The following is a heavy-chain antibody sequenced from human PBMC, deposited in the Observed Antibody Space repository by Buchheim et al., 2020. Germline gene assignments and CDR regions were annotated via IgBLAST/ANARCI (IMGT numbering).Heavy chain of an antibody. V-gene: IGHV3-48*01. CDR3: AREPKYYDILSGQYGGGMDV. CDR2: ISSSSSTI. J-gene: IGHJ6*02. Sequence: EVQLVESGGGLVQPGGSLRLSCAASGSTFSSYSMNWVRQAPGKGLEWVSYISSSSSTIYYADSVKGRFTISRDNAKNSLYLQMNSLRAEDTAVYYCAREPKYYDILSGQYGGGMDVWSQGTT. D-gene: IGHD3-9*01. CDR1: GSTFSSYS.